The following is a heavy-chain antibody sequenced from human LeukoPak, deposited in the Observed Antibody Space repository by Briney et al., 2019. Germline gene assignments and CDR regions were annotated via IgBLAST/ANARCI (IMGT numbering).Heavy chain of an antibody. Sequence: ASVKVSCTTSGYNFASYGINWVRQAPGQGLEWMGWISGYNGNTDYAQNFQGRVTMTRDTSTSTVYMELRSLRSDDTAVYYCARDRLTSSSFRYYYTTAGYQSDAFDVWGQGTMVTVSS. CDR2: ISGYNGNT. CDR3: ARDRLTSSSFRYYYTTAGYQSDAFDV. D-gene: IGHD2/OR15-2a*01. J-gene: IGHJ3*01. V-gene: IGHV1-18*01. CDR1: GYNFASYG.